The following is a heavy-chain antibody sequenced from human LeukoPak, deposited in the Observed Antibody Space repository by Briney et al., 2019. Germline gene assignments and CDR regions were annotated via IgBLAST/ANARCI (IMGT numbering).Heavy chain of an antibody. CDR2: ISGSGGST. J-gene: IGHJ4*02. D-gene: IGHD3-16*01. CDR3: AKARGAERGGVDY. Sequence: QSGGSLRLSCAASGFTFSSYAMNWVRQAPGKGLEWVSVISGSGGSTYYADSVKGRFTISRDNSKNTLYLQMNSLRAEDTAVYYCAKARGAERGGVDYWGQGTLVTVSS. CDR1: GFTFSSYA. V-gene: IGHV3-23*01.